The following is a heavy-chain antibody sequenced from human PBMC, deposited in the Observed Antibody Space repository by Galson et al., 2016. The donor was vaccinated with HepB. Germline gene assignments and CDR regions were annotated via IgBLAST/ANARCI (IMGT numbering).Heavy chain of an antibody. Sequence: SLRLSCATSGFTFGDHAMHWVRQVPGKGLEWVSGISYTTGKIGYADSVKGRFTISRDNARNSLFLQMNGLRPGDSAMYYCARDPARGGGGFDYGGRGTLVAGSS. D-gene: IGHD3-16*01. J-gene: IGHJ4*02. CDR3: ARDPARGGGGFDY. V-gene: IGHV3-9*01. CDR1: GFTFGDHA. CDR2: ISYTTGKI.